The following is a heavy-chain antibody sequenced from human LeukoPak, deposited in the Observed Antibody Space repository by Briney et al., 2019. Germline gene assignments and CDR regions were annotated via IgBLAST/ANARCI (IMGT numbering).Heavy chain of an antibody. CDR1: GFTFGGYA. D-gene: IGHD6-13*01. V-gene: IGHV3-9*01. CDR3: AKGGNSWSGHLFDY. J-gene: IGHJ4*02. CDR2: ISQDGGSI. Sequence: GGSLRLSCAASGFTFGGYAMHWVRQAPGKGLEWVAGISQDGGSIGYADSVKGRFTISRDNAKNSLYLQMNSLRAEDTALYYCAKGGNSWSGHLFDYWGQGTLVTVSS.